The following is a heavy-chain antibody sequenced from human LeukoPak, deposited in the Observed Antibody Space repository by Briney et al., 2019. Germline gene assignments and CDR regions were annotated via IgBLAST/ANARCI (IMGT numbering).Heavy chain of an antibody. D-gene: IGHD2-2*01. V-gene: IGHV3-23*01. CDR3: AKGGTDCGSSSCYAGGFDY. Sequence: GGSLRLSCAASGFTFSTYGMTWVRQAPGKGLEWVSGTSGSGGSTYYADSVKGRFTISRDTSKNTLYLQMNSLRAEDTAVYYCAKGGTDCGSSSCYAGGFDYWGQGTLVTVSS. CDR1: GFTFSTYG. CDR2: TSGSGGST. J-gene: IGHJ4*02.